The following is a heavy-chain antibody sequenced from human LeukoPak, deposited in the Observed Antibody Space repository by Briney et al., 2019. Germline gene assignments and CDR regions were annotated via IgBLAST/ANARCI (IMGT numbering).Heavy chain of an antibody. CDR1: GFTFTSPA. Sequence: SVKVSCKTSGFTFTSPAVQWVRQARGQRLEWIGWIVVGSGNKNYAQKLQERVTITWDMSTSTAYMELSSLKSEDTAVYYCAAAQAVAPEYWGQGTLVTVSS. CDR2: IVVGSGNK. CDR3: AAAQAVAPEY. J-gene: IGHJ4*02. V-gene: IGHV1-58*01. D-gene: IGHD6-19*01.